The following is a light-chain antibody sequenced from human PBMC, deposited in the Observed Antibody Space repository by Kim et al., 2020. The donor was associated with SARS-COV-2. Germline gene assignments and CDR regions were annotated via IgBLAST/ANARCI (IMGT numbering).Light chain of an antibody. J-gene: IGKJ1*01. CDR1: KDLSNY. CDR3: QKCDSAPWT. Sequence: SVGDRVTITGRASKDLSNYLAWFQLKPGKAPKLLIYAASALQPGVPSRFSGSGSGTDFTITVTSLQPEDVATYYCQKCDSAPWTFGQGTKVDIK. CDR2: AAS. V-gene: IGKV1-27*01.